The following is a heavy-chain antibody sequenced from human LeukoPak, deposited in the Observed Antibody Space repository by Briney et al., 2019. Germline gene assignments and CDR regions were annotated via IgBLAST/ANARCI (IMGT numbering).Heavy chain of an antibody. V-gene: IGHV4-39*07. CDR1: GGSISSSSYY. CDR2: IYHSGST. D-gene: IGHD4-23*01. J-gene: IGHJ6*02. CDR3: AREPALADYGGNAHYYYGMDV. Sequence: PSEALSLTCTVSGGSISSSSYYWGWIRQPPGKGLEWIGSIYHSGSTYYNPSLKSRVTISVDTSKNQFSLKLSSVTAADTAVYYCAREPALADYGGNAHYYYGMDVWGQGTTVTVSS.